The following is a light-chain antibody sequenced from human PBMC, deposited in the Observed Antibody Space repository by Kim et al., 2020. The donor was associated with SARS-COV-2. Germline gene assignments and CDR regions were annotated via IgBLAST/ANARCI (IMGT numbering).Light chain of an antibody. J-gene: IGKJ1*01. CDR3: QQYNSYPWT. Sequence: ASVGDSVTITGRASQSMSSWLAWYQQKPGKAPKLLIYDASSLESGVPSRFSGSGSGTEFTLTISSLQPDDFATYYCQQYNSYPWTFGQGTKVDIK. CDR1: QSMSSW. CDR2: DAS. V-gene: IGKV1-5*01.